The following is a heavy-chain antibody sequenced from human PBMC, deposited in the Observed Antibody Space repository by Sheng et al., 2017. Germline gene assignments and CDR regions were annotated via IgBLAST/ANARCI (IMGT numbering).Heavy chain of an antibody. CDR3: ARQPVKRMVRGVTGFDY. CDR1: GGSFSGYY. D-gene: IGHD3-10*01. CDR2: INHSGST. V-gene: IGHV4-34*01. Sequence: QVQLQQWGAGLLKPSETLSLTCAVYGGSFSGYYWSWIRQPPGKGLEWIGEINHSGSTNYNPSLKSRVTISVDTSKNQFSLKLSSVTAADTAVYYCARQPVKRMVRGVTGFDYWGQGTLVTVSS. J-gene: IGHJ4*02.